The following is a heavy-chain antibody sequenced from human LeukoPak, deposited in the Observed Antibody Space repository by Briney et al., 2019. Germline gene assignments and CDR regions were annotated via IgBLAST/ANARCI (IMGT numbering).Heavy chain of an antibody. Sequence: SETLSLTCTVSGGSISSYYWSWIRQPPGEGLEWIGYIYYSGSTNYNPSLKSRVTISVDTSKNQFSLKLSSVTAADTAVYYCARHVSGDYWVYYFDYWGQGTLVTVSS. J-gene: IGHJ4*02. CDR1: GGSISSYY. D-gene: IGHD4-17*01. CDR3: ARHVSGDYWVYYFDY. V-gene: IGHV4-59*08. CDR2: IYYSGST.